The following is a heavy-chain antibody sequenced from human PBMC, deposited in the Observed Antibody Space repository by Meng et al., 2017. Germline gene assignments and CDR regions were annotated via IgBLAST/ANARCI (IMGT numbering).Heavy chain of an antibody. CDR1: QYTFTSYA. V-gene: IGHV7-4-1*02. Sequence: QVPLVRTGGESEKAWATVNVSCKASQYTFTSYAMNWVRQAPGQWLEWMGWINTNAGNPTYAQGFTGRFVFSLDTSVSTAYLQISSLKAEDTAVYYCAREGRVDFDYWGQGTLVTVSS. CDR2: INTNAGNP. CDR3: AREGRVDFDY. D-gene: IGHD1-26*01. J-gene: IGHJ4*02.